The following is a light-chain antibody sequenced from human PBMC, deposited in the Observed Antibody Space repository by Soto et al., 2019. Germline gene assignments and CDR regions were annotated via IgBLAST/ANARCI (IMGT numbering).Light chain of an antibody. CDR2: KAS. CDR3: QQYNSYSGA. CDR1: QTINSW. Sequence: DIQVTKSPSTLSGPVAHRVTITCRASQTINSWLAWYQQKPGKAPKLLIYKASSLESGVPSRFSGSGSGTEFTLTISSLQPDDFATYYCQQYNSYSGAFGQGTKVDI. V-gene: IGKV1-5*03. J-gene: IGKJ1*01.